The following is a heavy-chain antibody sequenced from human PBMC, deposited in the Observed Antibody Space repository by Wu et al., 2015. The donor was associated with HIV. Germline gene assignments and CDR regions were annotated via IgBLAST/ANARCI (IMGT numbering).Heavy chain of an antibody. D-gene: IGHD3-3*01. CDR1: GYTFTSYG. CDR3: AREVLWVLSGYGAFDI. V-gene: IGHV1-18*01. CDR2: LSAYNGNT. Sequence: QVQLVQSGAEVKKPGASVKVSCKASGYTFTSYGISWVRQAPGQGLEWMGWLSAYNGNTNYAQKLQGRVTMTTDTSTSTAYMELRSLRSDDTAVYYCAREVLWVLSGYGAFDIWGQGDNGHRLF. J-gene: IGHJ3*02.